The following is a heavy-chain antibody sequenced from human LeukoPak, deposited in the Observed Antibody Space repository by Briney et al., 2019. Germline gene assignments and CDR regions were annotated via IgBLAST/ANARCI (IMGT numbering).Heavy chain of an antibody. D-gene: IGHD2-15*01. CDR2: MNPNSGNT. J-gene: IGHJ4*02. CDR3: ARGLRRAVAAKALRSYYFDY. V-gene: IGHV1-8*01. CDR1: GYTFTSYD. Sequence: ASVKVSCKASGYTFTSYDINWVRQATGQGLEWMGWMNPNSGNTGYAQKFQGRVTMTRNTSISTAYMELSSLRSEDTAVYYCARGLRRAVAAKALRSYYFDYWGQGTLVTVSS.